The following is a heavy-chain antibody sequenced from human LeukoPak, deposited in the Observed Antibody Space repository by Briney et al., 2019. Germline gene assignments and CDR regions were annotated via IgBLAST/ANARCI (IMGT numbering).Heavy chain of an antibody. Sequence: GGSLRLSCAASGFTFSSYAMSWVRQAPGKGLEWVSAISGSGGGTYYADSVKGRFTISRDNSKNTLFLQMNSLRAEDTAVYYCAKATQIQLWFLDYWGQGTLSPSPQ. V-gene: IGHV3-23*01. CDR2: ISGSGGGT. J-gene: IGHJ4*02. CDR1: GFTFSSYA. CDR3: AKATQIQLWFLDY. D-gene: IGHD5-18*01.